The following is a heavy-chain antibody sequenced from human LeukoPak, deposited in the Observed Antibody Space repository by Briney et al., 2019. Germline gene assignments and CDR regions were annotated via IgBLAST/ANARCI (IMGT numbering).Heavy chain of an antibody. Sequence: SETLSLTCTVSGGSISSYYWNWIRQPPGKGLEWIGYIYYTGSTDYNPSLKSRVAISVDTSKNQFSLKLSSVTAADTAVYYCARGSKAAPGTFDYWGQGTLVTVSS. J-gene: IGHJ4*02. CDR3: ARGSKAAPGTFDY. CDR1: GGSISSYY. V-gene: IGHV4-59*01. D-gene: IGHD6-13*01. CDR2: IYYTGST.